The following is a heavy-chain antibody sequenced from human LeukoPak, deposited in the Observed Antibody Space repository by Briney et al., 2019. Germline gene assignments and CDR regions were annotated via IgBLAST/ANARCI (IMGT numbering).Heavy chain of an antibody. Sequence: SVKVSCKASGGTFSSYAISWVRQAPGQGLEWMGRIIPTLGIANYAQKFQGRVTITADKSTSTSYMELSSLRSEDTAVYYCTSSGSSGYSLWGQGTLVTVSS. D-gene: IGHD3-22*01. CDR2: IIPTLGIA. J-gene: IGHJ4*02. CDR3: TSSGSSGYSL. CDR1: GGTFSSYA. V-gene: IGHV1-69*04.